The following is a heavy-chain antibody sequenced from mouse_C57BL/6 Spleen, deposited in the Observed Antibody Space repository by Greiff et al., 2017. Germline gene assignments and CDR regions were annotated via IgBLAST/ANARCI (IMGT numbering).Heavy chain of an antibody. D-gene: IGHD1-1*02. J-gene: IGHJ3*01. V-gene: IGHV2-2*01. Sequence: QVQLQQSGPGLVQPSQSLSITCTVSGFSLTSYGVHWVRQSPGKGLEWLGVIWSGGSTDYNAAFISRLSISKDNYKSQVFFKMNSLQADDTAIYYWASLDLLLWAYWGQGTLVTVSA. CDR2: IWSGGST. CDR3: ASLDLLLWAY. CDR1: GFSLTSYG.